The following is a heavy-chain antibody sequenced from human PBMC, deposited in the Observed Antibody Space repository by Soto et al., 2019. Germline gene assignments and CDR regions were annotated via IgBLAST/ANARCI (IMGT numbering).Heavy chain of an antibody. J-gene: IGHJ4*02. CDR2: IVVGSGNT. D-gene: IGHD6-6*01. V-gene: IGHV1-58*01. Sequence: QMQLVQSGPEVKKPGTSVKVSCKASGFTFTSSAVQWVRQARGQRLEWIGWIVVGSGNTNYAQKFQERVTITRDMSTSTAYMELISLRSEDTAVYYCAAGGGSSSLFDYWGQGTLVTVSS. CDR3: AAGGGSSSLFDY. CDR1: GFTFTSSA.